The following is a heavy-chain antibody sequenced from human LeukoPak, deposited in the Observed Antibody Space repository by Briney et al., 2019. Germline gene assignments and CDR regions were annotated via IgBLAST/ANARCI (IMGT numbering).Heavy chain of an antibody. CDR3: ARPLAAGIAPGDYYFDY. Sequence: KPSETLSLTCTVSGGSISSSSYYWGWIRQPPGKGLEWIGSIYYSGSTYYNPSLKSRVTISVDTSKNQFSLKLSSVTAADTAVYYCARPLAAGIAPGDYYFDYWGQGTLVTVSS. CDR1: GGSISSSSYY. D-gene: IGHD6-13*01. V-gene: IGHV4-39*01. J-gene: IGHJ4*02. CDR2: IYYSGST.